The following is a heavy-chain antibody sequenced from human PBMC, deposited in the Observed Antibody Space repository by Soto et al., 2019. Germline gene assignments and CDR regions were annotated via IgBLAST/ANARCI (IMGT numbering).Heavy chain of an antibody. CDR2: IYHGGTT. V-gene: IGHV4-38-2*02. CDR3: AKAGVMVVAGSTFDY. D-gene: IGHD6-19*01. CDR1: GYSISSGSY. J-gene: IGHJ4*01. Sequence: SETLSLTCTVSGYSISSGSYWGWIRQPPGKGPEWIASIYHGGTTFYNPSLKSRVTVSVDKSNNQFSLKLRSVTAADTAVYYCAKAGVMVVAGSTFDYWGPGXLVTVYS.